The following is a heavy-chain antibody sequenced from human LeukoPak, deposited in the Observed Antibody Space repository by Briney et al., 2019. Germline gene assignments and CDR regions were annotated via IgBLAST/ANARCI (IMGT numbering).Heavy chain of an antibody. CDR1: GFTFSSYG. J-gene: IGHJ4*02. CDR2: IRYDGSNK. V-gene: IGHV3-30*02. Sequence: PGGSLRLSCAASGFTFSSYGMHWVRQAPGKGLEWVAFIRYDGSNKYYADSVKGRFTISRDNSKNTLYLQMNSLRAEDTAVYYCATLVLMVYAGDYSGQGTLVTVSS. CDR3: ATLVLMVYAGDY. D-gene: IGHD2-8*01.